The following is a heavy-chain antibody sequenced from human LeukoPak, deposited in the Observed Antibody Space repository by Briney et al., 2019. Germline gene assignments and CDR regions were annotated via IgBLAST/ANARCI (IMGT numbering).Heavy chain of an antibody. J-gene: IGHJ4*02. V-gene: IGHV4-59*01. CDR3: AATHSSSWYLSIDY. CDR1: GGSISSYY. Sequence: SETLSLTCTVSGGSISSYYWSWIRQPPGKGLEWIGYIYYSGSTNYNPSLKSRVTISVDTSKNQFSLKLSSVTAADTAVYYCAATHSSSWYLSIDYWGQGILVTVSS. CDR2: IYYSGST. D-gene: IGHD6-13*01.